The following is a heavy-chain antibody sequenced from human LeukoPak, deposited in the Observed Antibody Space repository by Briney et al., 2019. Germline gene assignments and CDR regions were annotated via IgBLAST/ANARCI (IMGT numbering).Heavy chain of an antibody. J-gene: IGHJ4*02. Sequence: PSETLSPTRTVSGGSISIYSWRWVRHPPGRRQEWVGYIYYSGSTYYNPSLQSRVTISIDTSKNQFSLKLSSVSAAGTAVYYCARGPRGYSYGRVVYWGQGTLVTVCS. D-gene: IGHD5-18*01. CDR2: IYYSGST. V-gene: IGHV4-59*12. CDR3: ARGPRGYSYGRVVY. CDR1: GGSISIYS.